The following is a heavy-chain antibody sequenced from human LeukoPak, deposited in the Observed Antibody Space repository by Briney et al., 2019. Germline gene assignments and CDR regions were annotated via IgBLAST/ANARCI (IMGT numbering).Heavy chain of an antibody. Sequence: GGSLRLSCAASGFTFSTYWMSWVRQSPGKGLEWVANMSPDGSGKYYVDSVKGRFTISRDNAKNSLYLQMNSLRAEDTAVYYCASSGYYGTTPDYGPDYWDQGTLVTVSS. V-gene: IGHV3-7*01. CDR3: ASSGYYGTTPDYGPDY. J-gene: IGHJ4*02. CDR1: GFTFSTYW. D-gene: IGHD3-22*01. CDR2: MSPDGSGK.